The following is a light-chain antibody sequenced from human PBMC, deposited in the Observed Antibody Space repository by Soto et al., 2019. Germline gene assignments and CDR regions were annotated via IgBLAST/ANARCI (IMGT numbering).Light chain of an antibody. CDR3: QQYGSSPQNT. CDR2: GAS. CDR1: QSVRNNY. Sequence: EIVLTQSPGTLYLSPGDRATLSCSASQSVRNNYLAWYQQNPGQAPRPLIYGASNRATGIPDRFSGSGSGTDFTLTISRLEPEDFAVYYCQQYGSSPQNTFGQGTKLEIK. J-gene: IGKJ2*01. V-gene: IGKV3-20*01.